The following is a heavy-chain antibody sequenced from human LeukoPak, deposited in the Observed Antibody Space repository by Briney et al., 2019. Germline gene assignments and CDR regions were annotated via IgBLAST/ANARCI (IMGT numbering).Heavy chain of an antibody. V-gene: IGHV3-23*01. Sequence: GGSLRLSCAASGFTFSSYAMSWVRQTPGKGLEWVSLISDSGANTHYADSVKGRFTISRDNAKNTLYLQMNSLRAEDTALYYCAKDYPASGRTVYDSPPSDYWGQGTLVTVSS. CDR1: GFTFSSYA. J-gene: IGHJ4*02. D-gene: IGHD3-22*01. CDR2: ISDSGANT. CDR3: AKDYPASGRTVYDSPPSDY.